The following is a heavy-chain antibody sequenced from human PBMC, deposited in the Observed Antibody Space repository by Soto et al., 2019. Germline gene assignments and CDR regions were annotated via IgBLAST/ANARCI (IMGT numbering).Heavy chain of an antibody. J-gene: IGHJ3*01. CDR3: QSYCSGGSCFRTNAFAF. Sequence: GGALRLSFAASGFTFSTHGMSRVRPAPGKGLEWVGVVSGSRDDTYYADSVKGRFTVSRDNSKNTLYLQMHSLRAEDTAVYYCQSYCSGGSCFRTNAFAFWGQGTRVTVSS. D-gene: IGHD2-15*01. CDR1: GFTFSTHG. V-gene: IGHV3-23*01. CDR2: VSGSRDDT.